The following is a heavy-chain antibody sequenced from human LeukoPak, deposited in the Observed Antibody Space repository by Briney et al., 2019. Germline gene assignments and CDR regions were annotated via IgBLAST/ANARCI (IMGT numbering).Heavy chain of an antibody. V-gene: IGHV3-64*01. Sequence: PGGSLRLSCAASGFTFSSYAMHWVRQAPGKVLEYVSAISSNGGSTYYANSVKGRFTISRDNSKNTLYLQMGSLRAEDMAVYYCASVSSGYYYDYWGQGTLVTVSS. D-gene: IGHD3-22*01. CDR2: ISSNGGST. CDR3: ASVSSGYYYDY. CDR1: GFTFSSYA. J-gene: IGHJ4*02.